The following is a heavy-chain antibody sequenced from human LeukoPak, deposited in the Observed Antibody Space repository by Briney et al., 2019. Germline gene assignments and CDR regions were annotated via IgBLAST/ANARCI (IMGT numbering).Heavy chain of an antibody. Sequence: VASVKVSCKASGGTFSSYATSWVRQAPGQGLEWMGGIIPIFGTANYAQKFQGRVTITTDESTSTAYMELSSLRSEDTAVYYCARWRGYYDSSGYPDAFDIWGQGTMVTVSS. V-gene: IGHV1-69*05. J-gene: IGHJ3*02. CDR3: ARWRGYYDSSGYPDAFDI. D-gene: IGHD3-22*01. CDR1: GGTFSSYA. CDR2: IIPIFGTA.